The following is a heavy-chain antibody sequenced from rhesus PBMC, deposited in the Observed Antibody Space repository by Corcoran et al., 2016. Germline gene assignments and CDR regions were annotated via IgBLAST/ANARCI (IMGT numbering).Heavy chain of an antibody. J-gene: IGHJ4*01. CDR1: GGSISSSD. Sequence: QLQLQESGPGLVKPSETLSVTCAVSGGSISSSDWSWIRQAPGKGLERIGYIYGSGSSTNSNPSLKSRVTLSVDTSKNQLSLKLSSVTTTATAVYYCARRYSGSYSFDYWGQGVLVTVSS. V-gene: IGHV4-169*01. D-gene: IGHD1-44*02. CDR2: IYGSGSST. CDR3: ARRYSGSYSFDY.